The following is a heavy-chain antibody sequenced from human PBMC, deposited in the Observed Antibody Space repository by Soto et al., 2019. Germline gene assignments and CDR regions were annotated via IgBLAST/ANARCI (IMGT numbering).Heavy chain of an antibody. J-gene: IGHJ5*02. CDR1: LFTFSSYA. V-gene: IGHV3-23*01. CDR2: ISGSGCST. CDR3: AKPAPGSCSGGSCSAYNWFDT. D-gene: IGHD2-15*01. Sequence: SLRLSCSASLFTFSSYAMSWVLHSPCKVLECFSAISGSGCSTYYADSVKGRFTISRDNSKNTLYLQMNSLRAEDTAVYYCAKPAPGSCSGGSCSAYNWFDTWGQGTLVTVSS.